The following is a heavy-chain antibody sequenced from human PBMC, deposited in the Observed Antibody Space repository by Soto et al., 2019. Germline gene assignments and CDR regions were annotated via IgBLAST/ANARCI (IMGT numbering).Heavy chain of an antibody. CDR1: GYTFTSYY. D-gene: IGHD6-13*01. CDR3: ARDRAAAAGRDY. V-gene: IGHV1-46*03. CDR2: INPSGGST. Sequence: ASVKVSCKASGYTFTSYYMHWVRQAPGQGLEWMGIINPSGGSTSYAQKFQGRVTMTTDESTSTAYMELSSLRSEDTAVYYCARDRAAAAGRDYWGQGTLVTVSS. J-gene: IGHJ4*02.